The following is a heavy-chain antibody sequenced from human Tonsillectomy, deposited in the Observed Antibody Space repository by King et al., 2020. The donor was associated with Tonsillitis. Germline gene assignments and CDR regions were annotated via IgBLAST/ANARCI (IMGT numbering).Heavy chain of an antibody. D-gene: IGHD3-9*01. V-gene: IGHV1-2*02. J-gene: IGHJ4*02. Sequence: QLVQSGAEVKKPGASVKVSCKASGHTFNGYYIHWVRQAPGQGLEWMGWNNPNSGRTKYAQKFQGRVTMTRDTSITIAYMEVRRLRSDDTAVYYCARWPEGADWFPIDYWGQGTLVTVSS. CDR1: GHTFNGYY. CDR2: NNPNSGRT. CDR3: ARWPEGADWFPIDY.